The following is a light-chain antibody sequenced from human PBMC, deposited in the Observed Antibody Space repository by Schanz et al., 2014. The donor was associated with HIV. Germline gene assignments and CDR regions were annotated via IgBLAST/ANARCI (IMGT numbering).Light chain of an antibody. CDR1: QGISTY. CDR2: GAS. Sequence: IQMTQSPSSMSASVGDRVTITCRASQGISTYLAWYQQKPGKAPKFLIYGASTLQSGVPSSFRGSGSGTEFTLTIDCLQSEDFASYYCQQYYSYPRTFGQGTKVEVK. V-gene: IGKV1-8*01. J-gene: IGKJ1*01. CDR3: QQYYSYPRT.